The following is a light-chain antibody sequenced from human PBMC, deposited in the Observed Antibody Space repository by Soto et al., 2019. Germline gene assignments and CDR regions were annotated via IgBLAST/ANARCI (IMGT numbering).Light chain of an antibody. CDR3: QQYGSSFGT. CDR1: QSVSSY. Sequence: EIVLTQSPGTLSLSPGERATLSCRASQSVSSYLAWYQQKPGQAPRLLIYGASSRATGIPDRFSGSGSGTDFTLTISRLEPEDFAVYYCQQYGSSFGTFGQGTKRWIS. J-gene: IGKJ1*01. CDR2: GAS. V-gene: IGKV3-20*01.